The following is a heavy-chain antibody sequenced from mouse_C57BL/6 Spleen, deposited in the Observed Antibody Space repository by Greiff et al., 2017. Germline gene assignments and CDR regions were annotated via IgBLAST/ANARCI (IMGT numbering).Heavy chain of an antibody. CDR1: GFTFSDYG. CDR2: ISSGSSTI. Sequence: EVPLVESGGGLVKPGGSLKLSCAASGFTFSDYGMHWVRQAPEKGLEWVAYISSGSSTIYYADTVKGRFTISRDNAKNTLFLQMTSLRSEDTAMYYCATYGSSSFAYWGQGTLVTVSA. D-gene: IGHD1-1*01. V-gene: IGHV5-17*01. J-gene: IGHJ3*01. CDR3: ATYGSSSFAY.